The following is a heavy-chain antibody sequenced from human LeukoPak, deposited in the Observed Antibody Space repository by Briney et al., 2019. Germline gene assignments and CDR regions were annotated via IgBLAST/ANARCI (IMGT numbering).Heavy chain of an antibody. CDR1: GGSLSGSY. CDR2: INHSGSA. CDR3: ARARRDSGFYKVDY. D-gene: IGHD3-3*01. J-gene: IGHJ4*02. V-gene: IGHV4-34*01. Sequence: SETLSLTCAVYGGSLSGSYWSWIRQPPGKGLEWIGEINHSGSANSHPALKMRVPLSIDKSKNQFSLNLNSVTAADTAVYYCARARRDSGFYKVDYWGQGTLVTVSS.